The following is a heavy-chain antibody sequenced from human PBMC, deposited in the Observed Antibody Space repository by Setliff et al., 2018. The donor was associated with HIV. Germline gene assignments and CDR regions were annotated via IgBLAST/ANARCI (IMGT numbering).Heavy chain of an antibody. CDR2: ISGSGGST. V-gene: IGHV3-23*01. Sequence: GGSLRLSCAASGFTFSSYAMSWVRQAPGKGLEWVSAISGSGGSTYYADSVKGRFTISRDNSKNTLYLQMNSLRAEDTAVYYCAKSRVVVIAAGWFDPWGQGTLVTVSS. CDR1: GFTFSSYA. J-gene: IGHJ5*02. D-gene: IGHD2-21*01. CDR3: AKSRVVVIAAGWFDP.